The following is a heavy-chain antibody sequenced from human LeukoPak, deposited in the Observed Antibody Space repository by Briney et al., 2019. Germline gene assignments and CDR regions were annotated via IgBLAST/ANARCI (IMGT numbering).Heavy chain of an antibody. CDR3: ARDGYCSGGSCYSFYYFDY. CDR2: ISGSGGST. J-gene: IGHJ4*02. V-gene: IGHV3-23*01. CDR1: GFTFSSYD. D-gene: IGHD2-15*01. Sequence: PGGSLRLSCAASGFTFSSYDMSWVRQAPGKGLEWVSAISGSGGSTYYADSVKGRFTISRDNAKNSLYLQMNSLRAEDTAVYYCARDGYCSGGSCYSFYYFDYWGQGTLVTVSS.